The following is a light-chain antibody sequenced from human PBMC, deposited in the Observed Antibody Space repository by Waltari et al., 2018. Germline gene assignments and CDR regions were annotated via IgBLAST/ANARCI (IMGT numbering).Light chain of an antibody. J-gene: IGKJ1*01. CDR2: GAS. CDR3: QQHNNWPRT. CDR1: QSVSSN. Sequence: EIVMTQSPATLSVSPGESATLPCRASQSVSSNLVWYQPKPGQAPSLLIYGASTRATGVPARFSGRGSGTEFTLTISSLQSEDFAVYYCQQHNNWPRTFGQGTKVEIK. V-gene: IGKV3-15*01.